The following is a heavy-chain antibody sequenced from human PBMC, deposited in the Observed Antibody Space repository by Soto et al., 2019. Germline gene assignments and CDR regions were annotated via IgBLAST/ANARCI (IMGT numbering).Heavy chain of an antibody. CDR3: ARAAILSPSPYYFDY. CDR2: ISYDGSNK. Sequence: GGSLRLSCAASGFTFSSYAMHWVRQAPGKGLEWVAVISYDGSNKYYADSVKGRFTISRDNSKNTLYLQMNSLRAEDTAVYYCARAAILSPSPYYFDYWGQGTLVTVSS. V-gene: IGHV3-30-3*01. CDR1: GFTFSSYA. J-gene: IGHJ4*02.